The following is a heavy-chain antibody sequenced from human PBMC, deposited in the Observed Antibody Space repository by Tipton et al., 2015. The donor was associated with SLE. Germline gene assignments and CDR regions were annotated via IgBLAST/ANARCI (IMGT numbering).Heavy chain of an antibody. V-gene: IGHV4-39*01. Sequence: TLSLTCIVSGDSITSGNYYWGWIRQPPGKGLEWIGSVHYRGSTYYSPSLKSRVTVSVDTSKNQFSLKLSSVTAADTAVYFCARRQRGYSYAPFDNWGQGTLVPVSS. CDR1: GDSITSGNYY. J-gene: IGHJ4*02. CDR2: VHYRGST. D-gene: IGHD5-18*01. CDR3: ARRQRGYSYAPFDN.